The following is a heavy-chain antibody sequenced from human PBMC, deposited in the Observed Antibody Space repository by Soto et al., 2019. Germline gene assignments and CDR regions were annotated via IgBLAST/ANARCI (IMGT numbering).Heavy chain of an antibody. CDR2: INTGNGNS. CDR3: ARNVDDFDP. V-gene: IGHV1-3*04. Sequence: VKGSCKASGYTFTRYAMHWVRQAPGQGLEWMGWINTGNGNSHYSQKFQGRVTFTRDTSATTAYMELSNLRSEDTAVYFCARNVDDFDPWGQGTLVTVSS. CDR1: GYTFTRYA. J-gene: IGHJ5*01. D-gene: IGHD1-1*01.